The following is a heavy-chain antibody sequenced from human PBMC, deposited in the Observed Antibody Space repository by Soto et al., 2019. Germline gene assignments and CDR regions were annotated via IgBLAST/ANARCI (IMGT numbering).Heavy chain of an antibody. V-gene: IGHV4-34*01. CDR1: GGSFSGYY. Sequence: PSETLSLTCAVYGGSFSGYYWSWIRQRPGKGLEWIGEINHSGSTNYNPSLKSRVTISVDTSKDQFSLKLSSVTAAYTAVYYSARAGYSYGNAWRFYGMDVWGQGTTVTVSS. CDR2: INHSGST. D-gene: IGHD5-18*01. CDR3: ARAGYSYGNAWRFYGMDV. J-gene: IGHJ6*02.